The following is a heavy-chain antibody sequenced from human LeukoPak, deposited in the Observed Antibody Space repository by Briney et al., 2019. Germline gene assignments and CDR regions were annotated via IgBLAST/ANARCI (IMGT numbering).Heavy chain of an antibody. Sequence: GGSLRLSCAASGPTFSNAFMNWVRQAPGKGLEWVADIYCGGSTYYADSVKGRFTISIDNSKNTLYLQMNTVTAEDTTVYYCARDPVVDCFDYWGQGTLVTVSS. V-gene: IGHV3-53*01. CDR3: ARDPVVDCFDY. J-gene: IGHJ4*02. CDR1: GPTFSNAF. CDR2: IYCGGST.